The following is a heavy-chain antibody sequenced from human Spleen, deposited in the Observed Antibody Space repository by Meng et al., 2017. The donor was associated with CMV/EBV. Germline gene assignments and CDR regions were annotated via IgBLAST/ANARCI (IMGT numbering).Heavy chain of an antibody. V-gene: IGHV3-48*03. CDR3: GRGRYVSGWYDY. CDR2: ITNSGNTI. J-gene: IGHJ4*02. D-gene: IGHD6-19*01. Sequence: GGSLRLSCAASGFTFSNYEMNWVRQAPGKGLEWVSYITNSGNTISYGESVKGRFTISRDNAKNSLYLQMNSLRAEDTAVYYCGRGRYVSGWYDYWDPGTLVTVSS. CDR1: GFTFSNYE.